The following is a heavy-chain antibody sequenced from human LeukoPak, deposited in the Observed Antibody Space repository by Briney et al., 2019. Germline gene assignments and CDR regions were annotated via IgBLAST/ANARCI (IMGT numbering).Heavy chain of an antibody. CDR2: ISYDGKFQ. D-gene: IGHD1-26*01. CDR3: AIQGSGSIVNYY. J-gene: IGHJ4*02. CDR1: GFSLDNFA. V-gene: IGHV3-30*03. Sequence: GGSLRLSCEASGFSLDNFAMDWVPQVPGKGLEWVSVISYDGKFQKYADSVKGRFTISRDNPKNTLYLQMNSLRLEDTAVYYWAIQGSGSIVNYYWGKGTLVTAS.